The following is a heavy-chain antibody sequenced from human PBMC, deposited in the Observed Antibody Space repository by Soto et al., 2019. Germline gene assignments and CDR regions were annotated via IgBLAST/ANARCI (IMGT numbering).Heavy chain of an antibody. CDR1: GFTFSSYA. V-gene: IGHV3-30-3*01. J-gene: IGHJ3*02. CDR2: ISYDGSNK. D-gene: IGHD1-26*01. CDR3: GRERVGGLDAFDI. Sequence: QVQLVESGGGVVQPGRSLRLSCAASGFTFSSYAMHWVRQAPGKGLEWVAVISYDGSNKYYADSVKGRFTISRDNSKNTLNLQMNSLRAEDTAVYYCGRERVGGLDAFDIWGQGTMVTVSS.